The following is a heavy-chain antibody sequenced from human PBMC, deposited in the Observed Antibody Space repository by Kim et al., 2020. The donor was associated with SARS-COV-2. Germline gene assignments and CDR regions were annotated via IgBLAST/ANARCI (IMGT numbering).Heavy chain of an antibody. J-gene: IGHJ5*02. D-gene: IGHD2-2*01. CDR1: GDSVSSNSAA. Sequence: SQTLSLTCAISGDSVSSNSAAWNWIRQSPSRGLEWLGRTYYRSKWYNDYAVSVKSRITINPDTSKNQFSLQLNSVTPEDTAVYYCASSYCSSTSCRTYNWFDPWGQGTLVTVSS. V-gene: IGHV6-1*01. CDR3: ASSYCSSTSCRTYNWFDP. CDR2: TYYRSKWYN.